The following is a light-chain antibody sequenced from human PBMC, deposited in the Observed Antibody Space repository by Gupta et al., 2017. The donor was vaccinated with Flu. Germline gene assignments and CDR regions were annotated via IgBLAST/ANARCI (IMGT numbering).Light chain of an antibody. V-gene: IGLV2-23*01. J-gene: IGLJ3*02. CDR3: CSFAGNWV. CDR1: SSDIGSYNL. Sequence: QSALTQPAPVSVSPGQSITISCTGTSSDIGSYNLVSWYQQHPGKAPKLMIYEGSKRPSGISTRFSGSKSGNTASLTISGRQAEDEADYYCCSFAGNWVFGGGTKLTVL. CDR2: EGS.